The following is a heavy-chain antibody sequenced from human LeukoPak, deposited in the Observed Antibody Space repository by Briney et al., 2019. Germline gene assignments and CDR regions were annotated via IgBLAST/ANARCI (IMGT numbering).Heavy chain of an antibody. CDR2: IRSKAYGGTT. Sequence: PGGSLRLSCTASGFTFGDYAMSWFRQAPGKGLEWVGFIRSKAYGGTTEYAASVKGRFTISRDDSKSIAYLQMNSLKTEDTAVYYCTRAEGWRFFEWSAPPGWFDPWGQGTLVTVSS. V-gene: IGHV3-49*03. CDR1: GFTFGDYA. J-gene: IGHJ5*02. D-gene: IGHD3-3*01. CDR3: TRAEGWRFFEWSAPPGWFDP.